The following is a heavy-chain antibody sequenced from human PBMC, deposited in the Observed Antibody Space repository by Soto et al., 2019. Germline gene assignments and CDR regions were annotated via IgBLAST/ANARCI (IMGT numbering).Heavy chain of an antibody. J-gene: IGHJ4*02. CDR1: GFTFSSYV. V-gene: IGHV3-23*01. CDR2: VSGGGDGT. CDR3: ARSGYCSTGKCSAFDF. D-gene: IGHD2-8*01. Sequence: EVQLLESGGGLLQPGGSLRLSCAASGFTFSSYVMNWVRHAPGEGLEWVSTVSGGGDGTYYADSVKGRFTISRDDSKNTLYLQMNSLRADDTAVYFCARSGYCSTGKCSAFDFWGQGTLVTVSS.